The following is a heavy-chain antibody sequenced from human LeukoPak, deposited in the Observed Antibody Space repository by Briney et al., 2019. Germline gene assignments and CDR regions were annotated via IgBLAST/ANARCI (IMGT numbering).Heavy chain of an antibody. V-gene: IGHV3-49*04. Sequence: GGSLRLSYSASGFSFGDYAMSWVRQAPGKGLEWVGFIRSKAYGETTESAASVKGGFSISRDDSTRIAYLQMSSLKTEDTAVYYCTRGLRSHDYWGRGTLVTVSS. D-gene: IGHD2-15*01. CDR1: GFSFGDYA. J-gene: IGHJ4*02. CDR2: IRSKAYGETT. CDR3: TRGLRSHDY.